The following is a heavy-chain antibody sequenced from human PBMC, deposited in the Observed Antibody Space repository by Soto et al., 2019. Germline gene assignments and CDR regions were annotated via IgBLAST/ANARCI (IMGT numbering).Heavy chain of an antibody. CDR1: GFTFSIYA. CDR2: ISGSGTSA. V-gene: IGHV3-23*01. D-gene: IGHD6-19*01. J-gene: IGHJ3*02. CDR3: AKLGSNGWYDAVDI. Sequence: EVQLLESGGGLVQPGGSLRLSCAASGFTFSIYAMTWVRQAPGKGLEWVSTISGSGTSAYYADSVKGRFTFSRDNSKNTLHLQMNSLRAEDTALYYCAKLGSNGWYDAVDIWGQGTVVTVSS.